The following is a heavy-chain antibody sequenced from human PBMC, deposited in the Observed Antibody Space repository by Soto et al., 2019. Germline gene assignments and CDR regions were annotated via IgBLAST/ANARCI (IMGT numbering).Heavy chain of an antibody. CDR2: INPNSGGT. J-gene: IGHJ6*02. CDR1: GYTFTGYY. V-gene: IGHV1-2*02. CDR3: AREGAGELTYYYYYMDV. D-gene: IGHD6-19*01. Sequence: ASVKVSCKASGYTFTGYYMHWVRQAPGQGLEWMGWINPNSGGTNYAQKFQGRVTMTRDTSISTAYMELSRLRSDDTAVYYCAREGAGELTYYYYYMDVWGQGTTVTVSS.